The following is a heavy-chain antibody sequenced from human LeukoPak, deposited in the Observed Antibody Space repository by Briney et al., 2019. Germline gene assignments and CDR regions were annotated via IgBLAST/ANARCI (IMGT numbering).Heavy chain of an antibody. CDR2: ISSSSSYI. CDR1: GGSISSSS. V-gene: IGHV3-21*01. J-gene: IGHJ6*03. Sequence: ETLSLTCTVSGGSISSSSYYWGWIRQPPGKGLEWVSSISSSSSYIYYADSVKGRFTISRDNAKNTLYLQMNSLRAEDTAVYYCAKGRGWEASYYYYYMDVWGKGTTVTVSS. D-gene: IGHD1-26*01. CDR3: AKGRGWEASYYYYYMDV.